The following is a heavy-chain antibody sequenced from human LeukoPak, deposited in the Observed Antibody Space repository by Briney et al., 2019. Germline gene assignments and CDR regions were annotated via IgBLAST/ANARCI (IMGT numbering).Heavy chain of an antibody. CDR3: ARISGGVGLPYYGSGTAFDY. D-gene: IGHD3-10*01. CDR1: GGSISSSSYY. CDR2: IYYSGST. Sequence: SETLSLTCTVSGGSISSSSYYWGWLRQPPGKGLEWIGSIYYSGSTYYNPSLKSLVTISVDTSKNQFSLKLSSVTAADTAVYYCARISGGVGLPYYGSGTAFDYWGQGTLVTVSS. V-gene: IGHV4-39*07. J-gene: IGHJ4*02.